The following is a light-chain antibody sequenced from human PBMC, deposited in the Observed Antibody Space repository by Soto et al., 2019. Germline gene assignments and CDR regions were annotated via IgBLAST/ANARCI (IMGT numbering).Light chain of an antibody. CDR2: AAS. J-gene: IGKJ5*01. CDR1: QGISSH. V-gene: IGKV1-9*01. CDR3: QQRHSYPIT. Sequence: DIQVTQSPSFLSASVGDRVTIPCRASQGISSHLTWYQQAPGKAPKVLIYAASTLQGGVPSRFSGSGSGTEFTLTISSLQPEDFATYYCQQRHSYPITFGQGTRLEIK.